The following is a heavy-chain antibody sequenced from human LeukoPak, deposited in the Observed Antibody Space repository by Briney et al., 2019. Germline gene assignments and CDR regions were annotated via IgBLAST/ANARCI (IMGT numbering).Heavy chain of an antibody. CDR3: ARGGYCGGDCYFYY. V-gene: IGHV4-39*07. CDR1: GGSISGSSYY. D-gene: IGHD2-21*02. CDR2: FLYSGTT. Sequence: PSETLSLTCTVSGGSISGSSYYWGWIRQSPGKGLEWIGSFLYSGTTYYNPSLKSRVTISVDTSKNQFSLKLSSVTAADTAVYYCARGGYCGGDCYFYYWGQGTLVTVSS. J-gene: IGHJ4*02.